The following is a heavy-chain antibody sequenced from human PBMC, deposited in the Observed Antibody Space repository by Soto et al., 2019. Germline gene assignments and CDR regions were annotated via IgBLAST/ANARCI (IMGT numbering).Heavy chain of an antibody. J-gene: IGHJ4*02. D-gene: IGHD6-13*01. Sequence: GGSLRLSCAASGFTFDDYAMHWVRQAPGKGLEWVSGISWNSGSIGYADSVKGRFTISRDNAKNSLYLQMNSLRAEDTALYYCAKAERAAGQKGLFDYWGQGTLVTVSS. V-gene: IGHV3-9*01. CDR2: ISWNSGSI. CDR1: GFTFDDYA. CDR3: AKAERAAGQKGLFDY.